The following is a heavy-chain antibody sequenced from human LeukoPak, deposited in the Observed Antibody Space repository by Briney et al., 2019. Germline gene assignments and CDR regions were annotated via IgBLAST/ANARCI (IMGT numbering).Heavy chain of an antibody. Sequence: PGGSLRLSCAASGFTFSSYGISWVRQAPGKGLEWVSAIGGSGDRTYHADSVKGRFTVSRDNSKSTLYLQMNSLRAEDTAVYYCAKRRYYDSGIPHYWGQGTQVTVSS. CDR2: IGGSGDRT. CDR3: AKRRYYDSGIPHY. D-gene: IGHD3-10*01. V-gene: IGHV3-23*01. J-gene: IGHJ4*02. CDR1: GFTFSSYG.